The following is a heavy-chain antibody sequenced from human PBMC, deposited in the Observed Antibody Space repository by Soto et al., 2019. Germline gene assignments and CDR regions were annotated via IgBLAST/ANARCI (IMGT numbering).Heavy chain of an antibody. D-gene: IGHD5-12*01. CDR1: GGSISSYY. V-gene: IGHV4-59*01. Sequence: QVQLQESGPGLVKPSETLSLTCTVSGGSISSYYWSWIRQPPGKGLGWIGYIYYSWSTNYNPSLKSRFTISVDTSKNQFSLKLSSVTAADTAVYYCASYSGYGAGFDYWGQGTLVTVSS. CDR3: ASYSGYGAGFDY. CDR2: IYYSWST. J-gene: IGHJ4*02.